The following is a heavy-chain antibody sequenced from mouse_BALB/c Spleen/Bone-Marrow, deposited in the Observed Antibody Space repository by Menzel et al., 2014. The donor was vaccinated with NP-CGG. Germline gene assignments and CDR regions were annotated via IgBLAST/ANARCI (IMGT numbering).Heavy chain of an antibody. CDR2: IDPANGNT. CDR3: ASYYYGSSLFAY. V-gene: IGHV14-3*02. Sequence: EVKVVESGAELVKPGASVKLSCTASGLNIEDTYMHWVKQRPEQGLEWIGRIDPANGNTKYDPKFQGKATITADTSSNTAYLQLSSLTSEDTAVYYCASYYYGSSLFAYWGQGTLVTVSA. J-gene: IGHJ3*01. D-gene: IGHD1-1*01. CDR1: GLNIEDTY.